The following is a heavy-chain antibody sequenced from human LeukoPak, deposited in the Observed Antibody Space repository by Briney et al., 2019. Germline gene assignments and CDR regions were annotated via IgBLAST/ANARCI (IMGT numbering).Heavy chain of an antibody. Sequence: SVKVSCKASGGTFSSYAISWVRQAPGQGLEWMGGIIPIFGTANYAQKFQGRVTITADESTSTAYMELSSLRSEDTAVYHCARDRGYYDSSGYYLFDYWGQGTLVTVSS. CDR3: ARDRGYYDSSGYYLFDY. D-gene: IGHD3-22*01. J-gene: IGHJ4*02. V-gene: IGHV1-69*13. CDR2: IIPIFGTA. CDR1: GGTFSSYA.